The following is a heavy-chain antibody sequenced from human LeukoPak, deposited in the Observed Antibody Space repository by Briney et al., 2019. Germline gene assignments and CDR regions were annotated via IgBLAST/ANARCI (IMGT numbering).Heavy chain of an antibody. Sequence: SETLSLTCTVSGGSIFSYYWNWIRQPPGKGLKWIGYIYSNGITNYSPSLRSRGTISIATSKNQFSLRLRSVTAADTAIYYCARRAYYGSSGYYPTSGYFDLWGRGTLVTVSS. V-gene: IGHV4-4*08. CDR2: IYSNGIT. J-gene: IGHJ2*01. CDR1: GGSIFSYY. CDR3: ARRAYYGSSGYYPTSGYFDL. D-gene: IGHD3-22*01.